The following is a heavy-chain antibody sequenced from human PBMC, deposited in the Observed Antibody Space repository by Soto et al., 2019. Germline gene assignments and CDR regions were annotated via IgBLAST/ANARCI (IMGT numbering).Heavy chain of an antibody. J-gene: IGHJ5*02. CDR3: ARETRDCSSTSCYLFDP. Sequence: GGSLRLSCAASGFTVSSNYMSWVRQAPGKGLEWVSVIYSGGSTYYADSVKGRFTISRDNSKNTLYLQMNSLRAEDTAVYYCARETRDCSSTSCYLFDPWGQGTLVTVSS. CDR1: GFTVSSNY. V-gene: IGHV3-53*01. CDR2: IYSGGST. D-gene: IGHD2-2*01.